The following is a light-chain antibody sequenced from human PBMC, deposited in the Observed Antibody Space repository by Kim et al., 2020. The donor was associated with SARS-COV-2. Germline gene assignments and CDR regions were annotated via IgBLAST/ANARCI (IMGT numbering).Light chain of an antibody. CDR3: QQYGDWPPLT. Sequence: SPGGRATRSCRASESIGNTLAWYQQRSGQPPRLLIYRASTRATGIPARFSGSGSGTDFTLTISGLQSEDFAVYHCQQYGDWPPLTFGGGTKVDIK. CDR1: ESIGNT. CDR2: RAS. V-gene: IGKV3D-15*01. J-gene: IGKJ4*01.